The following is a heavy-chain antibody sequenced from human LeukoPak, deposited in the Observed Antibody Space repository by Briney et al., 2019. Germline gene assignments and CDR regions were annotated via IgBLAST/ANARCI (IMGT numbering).Heavy chain of an antibody. CDR3: ARGHPQYYYDSSGLWDY. CDR2: TNPNSGNT. CDR1: GYTFTSYD. V-gene: IGHV1-8*01. D-gene: IGHD3-22*01. J-gene: IGHJ4*02. Sequence: ASVKVSCKASGYTFTSYDINWVRQATGQGLEWMGWTNPNSGNTGYAQKFQGRVTMTRNTSISTAYMELSSLRSEDTAVYYCARGHPQYYYDSSGLWDYWGQGTLVTVSS.